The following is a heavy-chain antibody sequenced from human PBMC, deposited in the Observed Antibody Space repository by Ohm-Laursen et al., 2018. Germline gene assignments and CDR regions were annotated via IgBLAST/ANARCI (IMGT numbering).Heavy chain of an antibody. D-gene: IGHD2-21*02. Sequence: SLRLSCTASGFTFGSHAMSWIRQAPGKGLEWVSYISSSDSTMYYADSVKGRFTISRDNAKNSLFLQMNSLRAEDTAVYYCARDGTPEYTVVVTANAFDIWGQGTVVTVSS. CDR2: ISSSDSTM. V-gene: IGHV3-11*01. J-gene: IGHJ3*02. CDR3: ARDGTPEYTVVVTANAFDI. CDR1: GFTFGSHA.